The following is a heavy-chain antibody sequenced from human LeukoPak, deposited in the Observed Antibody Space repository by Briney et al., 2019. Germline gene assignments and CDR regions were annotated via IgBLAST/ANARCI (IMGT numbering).Heavy chain of an antibody. CDR1: GGXFSGYY. D-gene: IGHD1-26*01. J-gene: IGHJ4*02. Sequence: SETLSLTCAVYGGXFSGYYCSWIRQPPGKGREWIGKINHSGSTNYNPSLKSRVTISVDTSKNQFSLKLSSVTAADTAVYYCARHKNGGTYSIDSWGQGTLVTVSS. V-gene: IGHV4-34*01. CDR2: INHSGST. CDR3: ARHKNGGTYSIDS.